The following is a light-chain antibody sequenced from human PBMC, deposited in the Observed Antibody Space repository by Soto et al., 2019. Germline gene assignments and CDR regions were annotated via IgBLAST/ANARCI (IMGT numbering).Light chain of an antibody. CDR3: QSADSSGTYVV. J-gene: IGLJ2*01. CDR1: ALPKQY. Sequence: SYELTQPPSVSVSPGQTARITCSGDALPKQYAYCYQQKPGQAPVLVIYKDSERPSGNPERFSGSSSGTTVTLTISGVQAEDEADYYCQSADSSGTYVVFGGGTKLTVL. CDR2: KDS. V-gene: IGLV3-25*03.